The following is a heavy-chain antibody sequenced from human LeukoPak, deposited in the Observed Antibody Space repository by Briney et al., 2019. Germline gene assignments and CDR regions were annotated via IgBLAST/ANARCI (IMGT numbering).Heavy chain of an antibody. CDR2: ISTGNGDT. CDR1: GYTFTNYA. CDR3: VKGIAVAGIHFFDY. Sequence: ASVKVSCKASGYTFTNYAMNWVRQAPGQRLEWMGWISTGNGDTKYSQKFQGRLTITRDTSATTAYMELSSLRSEDTAVYYCVKGIAVAGIHFFDYWGQGTLVIVSS. D-gene: IGHD6-19*01. V-gene: IGHV1-3*04. J-gene: IGHJ4*02.